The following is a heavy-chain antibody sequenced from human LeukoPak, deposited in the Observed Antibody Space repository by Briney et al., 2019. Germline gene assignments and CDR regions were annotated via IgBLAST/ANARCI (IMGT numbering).Heavy chain of an antibody. CDR3: ARLGYTSGLDY. V-gene: IGHV4-39*01. J-gene: IGHJ4*02. D-gene: IGHD6-19*01. Sequence: PSETLSLTCTVSGGSISSSSYYWGWVRQPPGKGLDWIGSIYYGGSTYYNPSLKSRVTISVDTSKNQFSLRLSSVTAADTAVNYCARLGYTSGLDYWGQGTLVTVSS. CDR1: GGSISSSSYY. CDR2: IYYGGST.